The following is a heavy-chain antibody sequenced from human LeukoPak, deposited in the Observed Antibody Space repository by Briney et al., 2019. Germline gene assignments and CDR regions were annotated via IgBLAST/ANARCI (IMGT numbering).Heavy chain of an antibody. J-gene: IGHJ4*02. CDR3: AKDPEGWLRWIFDY. CDR2: ISGSGGST. V-gene: IGHV3-23*01. Sequence: GGSLRLSCAASGFTFSSYAMSWVRQALGKGLEWVSAISGSGGSTYYADSVKGRFTISRDNSKNTLYLQMNSLRAEDTAVYYCAKDPEGWLRWIFDYWGQGTLVTVSS. D-gene: IGHD5-12*01. CDR1: GFTFSSYA.